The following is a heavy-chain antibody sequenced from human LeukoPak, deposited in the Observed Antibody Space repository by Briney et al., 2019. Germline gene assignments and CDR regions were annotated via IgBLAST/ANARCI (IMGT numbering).Heavy chain of an antibody. V-gene: IGHV3-33*01. J-gene: IGHJ6*02. CDR3: AREALGAYYYYGMDV. D-gene: IGHD3-3*01. CDR2: IWYDGSNK. CDR1: GFTFSSYG. Sequence: GRSLRLSCAASGFTFSSYGMHWVRQAPGKGLEWVAVIWYDGSNKYYADSVKGRFTNSRDNSKNTLYLQMNSLRAEDTAVYYCAREALGAYYYYGMDVWGQGTTVTVSS.